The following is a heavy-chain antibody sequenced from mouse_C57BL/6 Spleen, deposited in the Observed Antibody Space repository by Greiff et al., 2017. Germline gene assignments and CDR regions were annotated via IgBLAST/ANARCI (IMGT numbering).Heavy chain of an antibody. V-gene: IGHV1-50*01. J-gene: IGHJ2*01. CDR2: IDPSDSYT. Sequence: QVQLQQPGAELVKPGASVKLSCKASGYTFTSYWMQWVKQRPGQGLEWIGEIDPSDSYTNYNQKFKGKATLTVDTSSSTAYMQLSSLTSEDSAVYYCGYFDYWGKGTTLTVSS. CDR3: GYFDY. CDR1: GYTFTSYW.